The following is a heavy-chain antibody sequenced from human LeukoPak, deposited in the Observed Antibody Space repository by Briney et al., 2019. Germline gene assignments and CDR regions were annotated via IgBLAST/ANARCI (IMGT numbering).Heavy chain of an antibody. CDR2: INPNSGGT. CDR1: GYTFTGYY. J-gene: IGHJ4*02. CDR3: ARTQDDSSGYYYSTLFDY. D-gene: IGHD3-22*01. Sequence: ASVKVSCKASGYTFTGYYMHWVRQAPGQGLEWMGWINPNSGGTNYAQKFQGRVTMTRDTSISTAYMELSRLRSDDTAVYYCARTQDDSSGYYYSTLFDYWGQGTLVTVSS. V-gene: IGHV1-2*02.